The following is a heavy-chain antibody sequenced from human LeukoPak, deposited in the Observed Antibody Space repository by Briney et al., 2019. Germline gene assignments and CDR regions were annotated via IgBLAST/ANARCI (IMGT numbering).Heavy chain of an antibody. D-gene: IGHD3-22*01. CDR1: GFTFSSYS. CDR3: ARDLHYYDSSGYYGFDY. CDR2: IISSSSYI. J-gene: IGHJ4*02. V-gene: IGHV3-21*01. Sequence: GGSLRLSCAASGFTFSSYSMNWVRQAPGKGLEWVSSIISSSSYIYYADSVKGRFTISRDTAKNSLYLQMNSLRAEDTAVYYCARDLHYYDSSGYYGFDYWGQGTLVTVSS.